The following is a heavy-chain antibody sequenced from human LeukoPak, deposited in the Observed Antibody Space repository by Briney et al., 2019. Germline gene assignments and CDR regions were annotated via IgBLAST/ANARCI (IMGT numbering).Heavy chain of an antibody. J-gene: IGHJ6*03. CDR2: IYTSGST. CDR3: ARVGCSGGSCYSFRQVGYMDV. V-gene: IGHV4-4*07. CDR1: GFTFSSYG. D-gene: IGHD2-15*01. Sequence: PGGSLRLSCAASGFTFSSYGMSWIRQPAGKGLEWIGRIYTSGSTNYNPSLKSRVTMSVDTSKNQFSLKLSSVTAADTAVYYCARVGCSGGSCYSFRQVGYMDVWGKGTTVTISS.